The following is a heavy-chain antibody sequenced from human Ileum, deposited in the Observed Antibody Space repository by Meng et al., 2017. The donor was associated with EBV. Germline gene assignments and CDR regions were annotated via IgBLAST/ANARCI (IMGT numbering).Heavy chain of an antibody. Sequence: VQLRGSVPGLVQPSGPLSLPCAVSGGPISSRGWWSWVRQPPGKGLEWIGEIYRGGGTNYNASLKSRVTISVDTSKNHFSLKLNSVTAADTAVYYCARVRVIPAAIGFDYWGQGTLVTVSS. V-gene: IGHV4-4*02. CDR2: IYRGGGT. CDR3: ARVRVIPAAIGFDY. D-gene: IGHD2-2*02. CDR1: GGPISSRGW. J-gene: IGHJ4*02.